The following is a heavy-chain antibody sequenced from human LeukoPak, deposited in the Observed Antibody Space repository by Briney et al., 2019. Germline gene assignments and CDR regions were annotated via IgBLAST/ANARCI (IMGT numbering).Heavy chain of an antibody. Sequence: PGGSLRLSCAASGFTFSSYSMNWVRQAPGKGLEWVSSISSSSSYIYYADSVKGRFTISRDNAKNSLYLEMNSLRAEDTAVYYCARDYIGDIVVVVAANAFDYWGQGTLVIVSS. D-gene: IGHD2-15*01. CDR3: ARDYIGDIVVVVAANAFDY. J-gene: IGHJ4*02. CDR1: GFTFSSYS. V-gene: IGHV3-21*01. CDR2: ISSSSSYI.